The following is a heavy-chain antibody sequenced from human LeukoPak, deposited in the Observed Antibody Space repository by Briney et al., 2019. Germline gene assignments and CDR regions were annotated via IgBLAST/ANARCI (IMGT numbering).Heavy chain of an antibody. Sequence: GGSLRLSCAASGFTFSSYSMNWVRQAPGKGLEWVSSISSSSSYIYYADSVKGRFTISRDNAKNSLYLQMNSLRAEDTAVYYCARKYSYGYQLGYFQHWGQGTLVTVSS. J-gene: IGHJ1*01. CDR2: ISSSSSYI. CDR3: ARKYSYGYQLGYFQH. D-gene: IGHD5-18*01. V-gene: IGHV3-21*01. CDR1: GFTFSSYS.